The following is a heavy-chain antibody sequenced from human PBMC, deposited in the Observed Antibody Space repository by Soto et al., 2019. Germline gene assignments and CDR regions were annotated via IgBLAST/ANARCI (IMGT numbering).Heavy chain of an antibody. V-gene: IGHV2-5*01. CDR1: GFSLNSSGVG. J-gene: IGHJ4*02. D-gene: IGHD6-6*01. CDR3: AHRRFAKYSSLPADFDY. CDR2: IYWNDEM. Sequence: QITLKESGPTLVKPTQTLTLTCTFSGFSLNSSGVGVGWIRQPPGKALEWLALIYWNDEMHYSPSLKSRLTSPEDASNHQVVLTVTNMDPVDTATYYGAHRRFAKYSSLPADFDYWGQGILVTVSS.